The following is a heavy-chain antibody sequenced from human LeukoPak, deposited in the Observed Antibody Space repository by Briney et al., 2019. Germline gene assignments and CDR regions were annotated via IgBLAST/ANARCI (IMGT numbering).Heavy chain of an antibody. CDR2: IKQDGSEK. D-gene: IGHD6-13*01. CDR1: GFTFSTYW. Sequence: PGGSLRLSCAASGFTFSTYWMSWARQAPGKGLEWVANIKQDGSEKYYVDSVKGRFTISRDNAKNSLYLQMNSLRAEDTAVYYCVRGDSSSWHPRYYYYGMDVWGQGTTVTVSS. CDR3: VRGDSSSWHPRYYYYGMDV. V-gene: IGHV3-7*01. J-gene: IGHJ6*02.